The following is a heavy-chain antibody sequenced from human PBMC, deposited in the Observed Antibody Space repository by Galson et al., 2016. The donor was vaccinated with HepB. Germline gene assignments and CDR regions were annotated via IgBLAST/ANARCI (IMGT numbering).Heavy chain of an antibody. J-gene: IGHJ6*04. Sequence: SLRLSCAASGFTFNYYAMTWVRQAAGKGLEWVSAISGSGDATYYADSVKGRFTISRDSSKNTVYLEMNSLRAEDTAVYYCAKAPVSSYSYYYGMDLWGKGTTSTVSS. CDR2: ISGSGDAT. CDR3: AKAPVSSYSYYYGMDL. V-gene: IGHV3-23*01. CDR1: GFTFNYYA.